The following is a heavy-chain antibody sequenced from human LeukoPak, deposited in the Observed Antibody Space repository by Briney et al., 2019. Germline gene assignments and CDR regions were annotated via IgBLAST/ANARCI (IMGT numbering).Heavy chain of an antibody. D-gene: IGHD3-3*01. CDR2: INPSGDST. CDR3: ARSKTIFGVVMPGDPFSGSRD. J-gene: IGHJ4*02. Sequence: ASVKVSCKASGYSFSSYYMHWVRQAPGQGLEWMGIINPSGDSTTYAQKFQGRVTMTRDTSTRTVYMELSSLRSEDTAVYYCARSKTIFGVVMPGDPFSGSRDWGQGTLVTVSS. V-gene: IGHV1-46*01. CDR1: GYSFSSYY.